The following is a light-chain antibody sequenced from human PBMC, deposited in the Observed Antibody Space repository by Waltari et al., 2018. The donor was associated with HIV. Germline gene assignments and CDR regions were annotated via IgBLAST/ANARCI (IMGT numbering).Light chain of an antibody. CDR1: ASNIGKNY. V-gene: IGLV1-51*01. Sequence: QSVLTQPPSLSAAPGQKVTISCSGSASNIGKNYVSWYQQLPETAPKLIIYHKKKRPSGIPDRFSGSKSGTSATLAITGLRTGDEADYYCGTWDSGVSAGVFGGGTKLTVL. CDR2: HKK. CDR3: GTWDSGVSAGV. J-gene: IGLJ3*02.